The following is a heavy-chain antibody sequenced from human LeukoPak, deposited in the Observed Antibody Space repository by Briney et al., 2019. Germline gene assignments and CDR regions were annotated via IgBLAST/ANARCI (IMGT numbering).Heavy chain of an antibody. D-gene: IGHD4-17*01. CDR3: ARVSPTYAVTTNYFDY. CDR1: GGSISSGGYY. J-gene: IGHJ4*02. CDR2: IYYSGST. V-gene: IGHV4-31*03. Sequence: SETLSLTCTVSGGSISSGGYYWSWIRQHPGKGLEWIGYIYYSGSTYYNPSLKSRVTISVDTSKNQFSLKLSSVTAADTAVYYCARVSPTYAVTTNYFDYWGQGTLVTVSS.